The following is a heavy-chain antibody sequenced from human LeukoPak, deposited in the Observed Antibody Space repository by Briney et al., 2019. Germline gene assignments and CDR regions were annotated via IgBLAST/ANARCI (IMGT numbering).Heavy chain of an antibody. Sequence: PSETLSLTCTVSGYSISSGYYWGWIRQPPGKGLEWIGSIYHSGGTYYNPSLKSRVTISVDTSKNQFSLKLSSVTAADTAVYYCARAGRHGYSYGYFDYWGQGTLVTVSS. CDR1: GYSISSGYY. V-gene: IGHV4-38-2*02. CDR3: ARAGRHGYSYGYFDY. J-gene: IGHJ4*02. CDR2: IYHSGGT. D-gene: IGHD5-18*01.